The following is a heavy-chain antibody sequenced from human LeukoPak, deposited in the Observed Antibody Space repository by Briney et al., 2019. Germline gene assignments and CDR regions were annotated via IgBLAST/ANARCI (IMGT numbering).Heavy chain of an antibody. Sequence: ASVKVSCKASGYTFTSYAMNWVRQAPGQGLEWMGWINTNTGNPTYAQGFTGRFVFSLDTSVSTAYLQISSLKAEDTAVYYCAREGAPGNTLFGGMDVWGQGTTVTVSS. CDR3: AREGAPGNTLFGGMDV. D-gene: IGHD3-10*01. CDR1: GYTFTSYA. J-gene: IGHJ6*02. CDR2: INTNTGNP. V-gene: IGHV7-4-1*02.